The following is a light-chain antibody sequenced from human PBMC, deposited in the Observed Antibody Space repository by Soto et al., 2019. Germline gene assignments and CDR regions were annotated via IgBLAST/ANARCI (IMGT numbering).Light chain of an antibody. CDR3: QTWGSGINWV. Sequence: QPVLTQSPSASASLGASVKLTCTLSSGHSSYAIAWHQQQPEKGPRYLMKLNSDGSHSNGDGIPDRFSGSSSGAERFLTISSLQSEDEADYYCQTWGSGINWVFGGGTKVTVL. J-gene: IGLJ3*02. V-gene: IGLV4-69*01. CDR1: SGHSSYA. CDR2: LNSDGSH.